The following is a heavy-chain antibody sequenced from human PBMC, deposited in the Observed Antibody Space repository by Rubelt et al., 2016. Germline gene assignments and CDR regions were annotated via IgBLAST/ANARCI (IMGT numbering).Heavy chain of an antibody. CDR2: IIPILGVA. V-gene: IGHV1-69*04. CDR1: GGTSRTYS. J-gene: IGHJ4*02. Sequence: QVQLVQSGAEVKKPGSSVKVSCKASGGTSRTYSISWVRQAPGQGLEWMGRIIPILGVANYAQKFQGRVTITADKSTSTADMELSSLTSEDTAVYYCASRYCSTTSCYHFDYWGQGTLVTVSS. D-gene: IGHD2-2*01. CDR3: ASRYCSTTSCYHFDY.